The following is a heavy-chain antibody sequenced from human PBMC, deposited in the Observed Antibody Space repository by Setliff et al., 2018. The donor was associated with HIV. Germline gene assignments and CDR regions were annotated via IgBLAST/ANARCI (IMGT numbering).Heavy chain of an antibody. J-gene: IGHJ5*02. CDR1: GYSISSGYY. Sequence: PSETLSLTCAVSGYSISSGYYWGWIRQPPGKGRECIGSIYHSGSTYYNPSLKSRVTISGATSKNQFSLKLSSVTTADTAVYYCARARGYYYGSWNYNWFDPWGQGTLVTVSS. CDR3: ARARGYYYGSWNYNWFDP. CDR2: IYHSGST. D-gene: IGHD3-10*01. V-gene: IGHV4-38-2*01.